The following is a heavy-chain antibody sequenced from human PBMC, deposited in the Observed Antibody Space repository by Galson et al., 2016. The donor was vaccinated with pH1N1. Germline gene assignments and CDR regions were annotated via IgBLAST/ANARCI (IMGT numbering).Heavy chain of an antibody. J-gene: IGHJ6*03. CDR2: IDPNSGAT. Sequence: SVKVSCKASGYTFMVYYMHWVRQAPGQGLEWMGWIDPNSGATTYAQKFQGRVTMTRGTSIITAYMELSRLTSDDTAVYYCASSVPGEYYYNYYYMDVWGAGTTVIVSS. CDR3: ASSVPGEYYYNYYYMDV. V-gene: IGHV1-2*02. D-gene: IGHD2-21*01. CDR1: GYTFMVYY.